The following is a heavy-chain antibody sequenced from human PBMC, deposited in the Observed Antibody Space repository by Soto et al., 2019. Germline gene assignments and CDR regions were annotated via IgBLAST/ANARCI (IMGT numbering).Heavy chain of an antibody. CDR3: AGRLPLAATTGDGFDI. J-gene: IGHJ3*02. CDR1: GGSISSYY. Sequence: QVQLQESGPGLVKPSETLSLTCTVSGGSISSYYWSWIRQPPGKGLEWIGFIYYSVSTNYNPSLKRRPTITVDISKNRNSLRLSSVTAADTALYSCAGRLPLAATTGDGFDISGQGTMVTVSS. V-gene: IGHV4-59*01. CDR2: IYYSVST. D-gene: IGHD6-25*01.